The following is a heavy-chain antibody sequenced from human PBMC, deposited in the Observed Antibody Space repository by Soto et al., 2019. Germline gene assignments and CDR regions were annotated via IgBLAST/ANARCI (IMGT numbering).Heavy chain of an antibody. V-gene: IGHV3-7*01. CDR3: ARDHRDRLYPAGFYFFDY. CDR1: GFTFRSYW. D-gene: IGHD3-9*01. Sequence: PGGSLRLSCAASGFTFRSYWMSWVRQAPGKGLEWVANIKQDGSEKTYVDSVKGRFTISRDNARDSMFLQMNSLRAEDTAIYYCARDHRDRLYPAGFYFFDYWGHGTLVTVSS. CDR2: IKQDGSEK. J-gene: IGHJ4*01.